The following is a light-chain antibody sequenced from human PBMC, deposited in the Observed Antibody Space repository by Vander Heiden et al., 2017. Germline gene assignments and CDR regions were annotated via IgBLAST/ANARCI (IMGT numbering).Light chain of an antibody. CDR2: KDS. CDR3: QSADSSGADVV. J-gene: IGLJ2*01. V-gene: IGLV3-25*03. CDR1: ALPKQY. Sequence: SYELTQPPSVSVSPGQPARITCPGDALPKQYAFWYQQKPGQAPVLVMYKDSERSSGIPDRFSGSSSGTTVTLTISGVQAEDEADYYCQSADSSGADVVFGGGTKLTVL.